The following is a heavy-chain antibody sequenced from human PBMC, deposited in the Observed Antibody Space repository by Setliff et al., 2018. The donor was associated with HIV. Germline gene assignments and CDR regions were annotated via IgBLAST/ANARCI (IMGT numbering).Heavy chain of an antibody. Sequence: GASVKVSCKASGYTFTGYYIHWVRQAPGQGLEWMRWIYPNSGDTRYAQKFQGRVTMTRDTSISTAYMELSWLSSDDTAVYYCARDRPGDGGNYQIDYWGQGTLVTVSS. V-gene: IGHV1-2*02. CDR3: ARDRPGDGGNYQIDY. J-gene: IGHJ4*02. D-gene: IGHD4-4*01. CDR2: IYPNSGDT. CDR1: GYTFTGYY.